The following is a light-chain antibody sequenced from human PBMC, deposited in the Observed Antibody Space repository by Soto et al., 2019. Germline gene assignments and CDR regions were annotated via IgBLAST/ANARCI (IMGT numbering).Light chain of an antibody. V-gene: IGLV2-11*01. Sequence: QSALTQPRSVSGSPGQSVTISCTGTSSDVGGYNYVSWYQHHPGKAPKLMIYDVTKRPSGVPDRFSASKSGNTASLTISGLQAEDEADYYCSSYAGSYTSLFGGGTQLTVL. CDR2: DVT. CDR3: SSYAGSYTSL. CDR1: SSDVGGYNY. J-gene: IGLJ2*01.